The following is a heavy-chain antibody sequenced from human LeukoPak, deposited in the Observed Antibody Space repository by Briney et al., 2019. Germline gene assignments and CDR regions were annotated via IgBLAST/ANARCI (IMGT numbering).Heavy chain of an antibody. J-gene: IGHJ4*02. V-gene: IGHV3-21*01. CDR2: ISSSSSYI. Sequence: PGGSLRLSCAASGFTFSSYSMNWVRQAPGKGLEWVSSISSSSSYIYYADSVKGRFTISRDNAKNSLYLQMNSLRAEDTAVYYCARDPPLAAAGGNYWGQGTLVTVSS. D-gene: IGHD6-13*01. CDR3: ARDPPLAAAGGNY. CDR1: GFTFSSYS.